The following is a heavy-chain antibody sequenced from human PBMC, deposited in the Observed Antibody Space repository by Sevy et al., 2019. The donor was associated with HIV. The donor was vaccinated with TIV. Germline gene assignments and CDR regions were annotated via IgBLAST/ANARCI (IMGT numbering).Heavy chain of an antibody. CDR3: AREGDRRPFDL. CDR1: GFTFRTYS. CDR2: ISSSSTYT. Sequence: GGSLRLSCAASGFTFRTYSMNWVRQAPGKGLDWASSISSSSTYTYYPDSVKGRFTISRDNAKNSVYLQMDSLRAEDTAVYSCAREGDRRPFDLWGQGILVTVSS. V-gene: IGHV3-21*06. J-gene: IGHJ5*02. D-gene: IGHD2-21*01.